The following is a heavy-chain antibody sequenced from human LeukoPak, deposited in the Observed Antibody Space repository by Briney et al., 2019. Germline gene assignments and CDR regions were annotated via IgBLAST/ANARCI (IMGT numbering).Heavy chain of an antibody. Sequence: SETLSLTCAASGGSLSSGGYSWGWLRQPPGRGLEWLGYIYHSDSTYYNPSLNSRVTISVDRPKTPPSLKLSSVTAADTAVYYCARHYEDAFDIWGQGTMVTVSS. V-gene: IGHV4-30-2*01. D-gene: IGHD4-17*01. J-gene: IGHJ3*02. CDR1: GGSLSSGGYS. CDR3: ARHYEDAFDI. CDR2: IYHSDST.